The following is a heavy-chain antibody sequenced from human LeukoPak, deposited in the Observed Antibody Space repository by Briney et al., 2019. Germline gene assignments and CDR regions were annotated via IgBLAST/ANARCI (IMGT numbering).Heavy chain of an antibody. CDR1: GFTFSDYY. V-gene: IGHV3-23*01. D-gene: IGHD3-22*01. J-gene: IGHJ1*01. CDR2: ISGSGGSA. CDR3: AKDIELEGAVYYYDSSGYYSTSAYFQH. Sequence: GGSLRLSCAASGFTFSDYYMSWVRQAPGKGLEWVSAISGSGGSAYYADSVKGRFTISRDNSKNTLYLQMNSLRAEDTAVYYCAKDIELEGAVYYYDSSGYYSTSAYFQHWGQGTLVTVSS.